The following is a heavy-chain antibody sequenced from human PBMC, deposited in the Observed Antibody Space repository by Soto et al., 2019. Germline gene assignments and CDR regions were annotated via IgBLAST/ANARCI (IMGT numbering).Heavy chain of an antibody. CDR2: INPKNGAT. V-gene: IGHV1-2*02. CDR1: GYTFTDYY. J-gene: IGHJ4*02. CDR3: ARVYYDSSGYLDY. D-gene: IGHD3-22*01. Sequence: ASVKVSCKASGYTFTDYYLHWVRQAPGQGLELMGWINPKNGATIYAQKFQGRVTMTRDTSISTAYMELSRLGSDDTAVYSCARVYYDSSGYLDYWGQGTLVTVSS.